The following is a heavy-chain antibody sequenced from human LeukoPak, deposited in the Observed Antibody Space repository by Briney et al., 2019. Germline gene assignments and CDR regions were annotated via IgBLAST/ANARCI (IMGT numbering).Heavy chain of an antibody. CDR3: AKDADTATIIYWYFDL. CDR1: GFSFRNYG. V-gene: IGHV3-30*18. Sequence: GSLRLSCAASGFSFRNYGMHWVRQAPGKGLEWVAVISDDGRNKYYADSVRGRFTISRDNSKNVLYLQMNNLRPEDTAVYHCAKDADTATIIYWYFDLWGRGTLVTVPS. J-gene: IGHJ2*01. CDR2: ISDDGRNK. D-gene: IGHD5-18*01.